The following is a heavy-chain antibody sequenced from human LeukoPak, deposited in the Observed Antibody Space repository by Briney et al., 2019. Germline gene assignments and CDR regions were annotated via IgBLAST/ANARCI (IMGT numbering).Heavy chain of an antibody. Sequence: SETLSLTCTVSGGSLSSYYWSWIRQPPRKGLEWIGYIYYSGSTNYNPSLKSRVTISVDTSKNQFSLKLSSVTAADTAVYYCAREDGERWFDPWGQGTLVTVSS. CDR3: AREDGERWFDP. V-gene: IGHV4-59*01. CDR2: IYYSGST. CDR1: GGSLSSYY. J-gene: IGHJ5*02. D-gene: IGHD4-17*01.